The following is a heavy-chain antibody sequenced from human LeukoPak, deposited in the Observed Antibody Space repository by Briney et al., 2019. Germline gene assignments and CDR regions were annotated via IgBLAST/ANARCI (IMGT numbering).Heavy chain of an antibody. D-gene: IGHD6-19*01. CDR2: ISGSGGST. CDR1: GFTFSSYA. J-gene: IGHJ4*02. V-gene: IGHV3-23*01. CDR3: AKALSSGWYDGDDYFDY. Sequence: PGRSLRLSCAASGFTFSSYAMSWVRQAPGKGLEGVSAISGSGGSTYYADSVKGRFTISRDNSKNTLYLQMNSLRAEDTAVYYCAKALSSGWYDGDDYFDYWGQGTLVTVSS.